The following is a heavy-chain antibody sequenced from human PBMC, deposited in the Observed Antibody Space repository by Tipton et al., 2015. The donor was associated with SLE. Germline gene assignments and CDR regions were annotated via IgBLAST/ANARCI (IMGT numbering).Heavy chain of an antibody. CDR2: IYTSGST. J-gene: IGHJ4*02. Sequence: TLSLTCTVSGGSISSYYWSWIRQPAGKGLEWIGRIYTSGSTNYNPSLKSRVTMSVDTSKNQFSLKLSSVTAADTAVYYCARDNRAAAGDIFDYWGQGTLVTVSS. CDR1: GGSISSYY. D-gene: IGHD6-13*01. CDR3: ARDNRAAAGDIFDY. V-gene: IGHV4-4*07.